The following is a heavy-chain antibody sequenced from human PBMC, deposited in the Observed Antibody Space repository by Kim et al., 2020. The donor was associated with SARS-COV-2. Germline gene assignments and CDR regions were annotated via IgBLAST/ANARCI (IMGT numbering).Heavy chain of an antibody. V-gene: IGHV1-18*01. CDR2: ISAYNGNT. CDR3: AVNYYDSSGYSSDAFDI. J-gene: IGHJ3*02. D-gene: IGHD3-22*01. Sequence: ASVKVSCKASGYTFTSYGISWVRQAPGQGLEWMGWISAYNGNTNYAQKLQGRVTMTTDTSTSTAYTELRSLRSDDTAVYYCAVNYYDSSGYSSDAFDIWGQGTMVTVSS. CDR1: GYTFTSYG.